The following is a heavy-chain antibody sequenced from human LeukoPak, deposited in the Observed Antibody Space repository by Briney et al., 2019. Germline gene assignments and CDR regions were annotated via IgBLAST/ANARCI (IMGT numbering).Heavy chain of an antibody. Sequence: PGGSLRLSCTASGFTFSSYAMSWVRQAPGKGLEWVSTISNSNGNTYYADSVKGRFTISRDNSKNTLYLQMNSLRAEDTAVYYCAKVEQWLARGGAFDIWGQGTMVTVSS. D-gene: IGHD6-19*01. J-gene: IGHJ3*02. V-gene: IGHV3-23*01. CDR3: AKVEQWLARGGAFDI. CDR1: GFTFSSYA. CDR2: ISNSNGNT.